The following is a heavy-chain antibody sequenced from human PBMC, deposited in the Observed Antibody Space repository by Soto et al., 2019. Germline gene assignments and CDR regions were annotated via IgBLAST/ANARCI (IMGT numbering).Heavy chain of an antibody. Sequence: GSLRLSCAASGFNFNNAWMNWVRQPPGKGLEWIGYIYYSGSTNYNPSLKSRVTISVDTSKNQFSLELSSVTAADTAVYYCARDGPTHMDVWGKGTTVTVSS. CDR1: GFNFNNAW. J-gene: IGHJ6*03. V-gene: IGHV4-59*01. CDR3: ARDGPTHMDV. CDR2: IYYSGST.